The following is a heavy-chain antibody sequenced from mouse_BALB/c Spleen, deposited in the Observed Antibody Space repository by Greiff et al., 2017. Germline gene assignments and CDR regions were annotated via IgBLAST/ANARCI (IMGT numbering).Heavy chain of an antibody. CDR2: ISSGGSYT. J-gene: IGHJ3*01. V-gene: IGHV5-6-4*01. CDR1: GFTFSSYT. CDR3: TREGITTVVAKAY. D-gene: IGHD1-1*01. Sequence: EVQGVESGGGLVKPGGSLKLSCAASGFTFSSYTMSWVRQTPEKRLEWVATISSGGSYTYYPDSVKGRFTISRDNAKNTLYLQMSSLKSEDTAMYYCTREGITTVVAKAYWGQGTLVTVSA.